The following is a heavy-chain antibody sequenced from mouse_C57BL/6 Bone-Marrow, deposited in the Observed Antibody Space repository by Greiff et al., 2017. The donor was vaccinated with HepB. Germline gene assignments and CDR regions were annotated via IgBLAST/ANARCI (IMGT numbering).Heavy chain of an antibody. CDR1: GVDFSRYW. Sequence: CEASGVDFSRYWMSWVRRAPGKGLEWIGEINPDSSTINYAPSLKDKFIISRDNAKNTLYLQMSKVRSEDTALYYCARRGSSFSHWYFDVWGTGTTVTVSS. V-gene: IGHV4-1*01. CDR3: ARRGSSFSHWYFDV. CDR2: INPDSSTI. D-gene: IGHD1-1*01. J-gene: IGHJ1*03.